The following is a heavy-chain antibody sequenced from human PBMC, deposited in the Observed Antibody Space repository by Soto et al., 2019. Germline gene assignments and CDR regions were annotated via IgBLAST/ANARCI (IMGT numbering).Heavy chain of an antibody. CDR3: ASESTTETSLCTSRISYYHYYCMDV. CDR1: GYTFTSYG. V-gene: IGHV1-18*01. D-gene: IGHD1-1*01. CDR2: ISAYNGNT. Sequence: GASVKVSCKASGYTFTSYGISWVRQAPGQGLEWMGWISAYNGNTNYAQKLQGRVTMTTDTSTSTAYMELRSLRSDDTAVYYCASESTTETSLCTSRISYYHYYCMDVWGQGTTVTVS. J-gene: IGHJ6*02.